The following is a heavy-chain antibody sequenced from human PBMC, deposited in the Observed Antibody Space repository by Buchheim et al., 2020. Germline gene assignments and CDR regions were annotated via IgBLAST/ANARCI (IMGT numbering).Heavy chain of an antibody. V-gene: IGHV4-4*02. Sequence: QVQLQESGPGLVKPSGTLSLTCTVSGDSISTNKWWSWVRQPPGKGLEWIGEIFSSGHTNFNPSLKSRVTMSLDKSKNQFSLKLSSVTAADTAVYYCARDGGGSSGYYYGMDVWGQGTT. J-gene: IGHJ6*02. CDR2: IFSSGHT. D-gene: IGHD3-10*01. CDR3: ARDGGGSSGYYYGMDV. CDR1: GDSISTNKW.